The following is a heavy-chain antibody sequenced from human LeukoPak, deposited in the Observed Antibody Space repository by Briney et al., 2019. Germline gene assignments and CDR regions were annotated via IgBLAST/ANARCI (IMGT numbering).Heavy chain of an antibody. Sequence: ASVKASCKASGYAFTGYYMHWVRQAPGQGLEWMGRINPNSGGTNYAQKFQGRVTMTRDTSISTAYMELSRLRSDDTAVYYCARVDDSSGYYTFDYWGQGTLVTVSS. V-gene: IGHV1-2*06. CDR2: INPNSGGT. CDR1: GYAFTGYY. J-gene: IGHJ4*02. CDR3: ARVDDSSGYYTFDY. D-gene: IGHD3-22*01.